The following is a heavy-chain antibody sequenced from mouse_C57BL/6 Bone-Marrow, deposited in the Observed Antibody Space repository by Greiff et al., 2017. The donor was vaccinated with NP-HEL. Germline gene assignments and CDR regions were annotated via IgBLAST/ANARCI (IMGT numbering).Heavy chain of an antibody. CDR3: SEDSAFYYWAWRGGNSYFDY. J-gene: IGHJ2*01. CDR1: YTFFSRVH. CDR2: GQGLEWIG. V-gene: IGHV1-87*01. D-gene: IGHD2-1*01. Sequence: QVQLQQSGPELARPWASVKISCQAFYTFFSRVHFAIRDTNSWMQLVKQGPGQGLEWIGPIYPGNGDTSYHQEFKGTATLTADKSSSTDHMKLSSLASEDSAFYYWAWRGGNSYFDYWGQGTTLTVSS.